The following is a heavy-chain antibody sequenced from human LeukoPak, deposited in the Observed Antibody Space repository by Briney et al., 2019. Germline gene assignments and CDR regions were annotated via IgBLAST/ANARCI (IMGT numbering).Heavy chain of an antibody. D-gene: IGHD3-3*01. Sequence: SETLSLTCTVSGGSISSSSYYWGWIRQPPGKGLEWIGSIYYSGSTYYNPSLKSRVTLSVDTSKNQFSLKLSSVTAADTAVYYCARPLFGVVTPFDYWGQGTLVTVSS. CDR2: IYYSGST. V-gene: IGHV4-39*01. CDR3: ARPLFGVVTPFDY. J-gene: IGHJ4*02. CDR1: GGSISSSSYY.